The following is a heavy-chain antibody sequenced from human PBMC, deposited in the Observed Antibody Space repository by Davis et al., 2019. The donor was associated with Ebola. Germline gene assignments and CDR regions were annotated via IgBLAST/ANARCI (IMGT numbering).Heavy chain of an antibody. CDR1: GFTFSSYW. Sequence: GESLKISCAASGFTFSSYWMSWVRQAPGKGLEWVANIKQDGSEKYYVDSVKGRFTISRDNAKNSLYLQMNSLRAEDTAVYYCARDVGVSSSWSDYWGQGTLVTVSS. CDR3: ARDVGVSSSWSDY. V-gene: IGHV3-7*03. D-gene: IGHD6-13*01. J-gene: IGHJ4*02. CDR2: IKQDGSEK.